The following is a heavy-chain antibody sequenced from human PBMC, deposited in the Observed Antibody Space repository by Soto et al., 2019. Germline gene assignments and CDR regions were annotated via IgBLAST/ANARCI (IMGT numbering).Heavy chain of an antibody. Sequence: QAQLVQSGAEVRKPGASVKVSCKASGYTFYSHSISWVRQAPGQGLEWMGRINADYGNTQYAQKFRGRVTMTTDTSTTTVYMELTNLRSDDTAVYYCARCIQGDYYYGMDVWGQGTTVTFSS. CDR2: INADYGNT. J-gene: IGHJ6*02. V-gene: IGHV1-18*01. CDR1: GYTFYSHS. D-gene: IGHD5-18*01. CDR3: ARCIQGDYYYGMDV.